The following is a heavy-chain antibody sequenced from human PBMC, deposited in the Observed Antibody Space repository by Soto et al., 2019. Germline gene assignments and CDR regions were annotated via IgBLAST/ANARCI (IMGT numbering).Heavy chain of an antibody. V-gene: IGHV3-30*18. CDR3: AKDLQASIFGVAPIDY. Sequence: GGSLRLSCAASGFTFSSYGMHWVRQAPGKGLEWVAVISYDGSNKYYADSVKGRFTISRDNSKNTLYLQMNSLRAEDTAVYYCAKDLQASIFGVAPIDYWGQGTLVTVSS. D-gene: IGHD3-3*01. CDR2: ISYDGSNK. J-gene: IGHJ4*02. CDR1: GFTFSSYG.